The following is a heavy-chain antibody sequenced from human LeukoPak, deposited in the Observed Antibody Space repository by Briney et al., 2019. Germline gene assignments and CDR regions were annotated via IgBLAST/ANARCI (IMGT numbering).Heavy chain of an antibody. J-gene: IGHJ1*01. V-gene: IGHV4-59*01. Sequence: SETLSLTCTVPGASIISYYWCWLRQPPGKALQSIGYIYYSGRTNYNPSLKSRVTISVDTSKNQLSLKLSSVTAADTAVYYCARSPGIAVARYFQHWGQGTLVTVSS. CDR1: GASIISYY. CDR3: ARSPGIAVARYFQH. D-gene: IGHD6-19*01. CDR2: IYYSGRT.